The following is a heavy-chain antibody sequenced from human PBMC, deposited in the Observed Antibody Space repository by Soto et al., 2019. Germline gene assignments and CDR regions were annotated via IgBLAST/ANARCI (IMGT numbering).Heavy chain of an antibody. CDR3: ARGRATAISFVFDY. V-gene: IGHV3-66*01. CDR2: IYTNGNT. D-gene: IGHD5-18*01. Sequence: EVQVVESGGDLVQPGGSLRLSCAASAFTVSSNYMTWVRQAPGKGLEWVAVIYTNGNTDYADSVKGRFTISRDNSKNAVSLQMNSLRTEDTAVYYCARGRATAISFVFDYWGQGTLVTVSS. CDR1: AFTVSSNY. J-gene: IGHJ4*02.